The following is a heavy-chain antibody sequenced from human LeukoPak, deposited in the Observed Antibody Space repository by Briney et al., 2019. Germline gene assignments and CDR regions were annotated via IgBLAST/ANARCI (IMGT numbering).Heavy chain of an antibody. D-gene: IGHD6-19*01. V-gene: IGHV1-2*02. CDR2: INPNSGGT. J-gene: IGHJ6*03. CDR3: ARCIAVAGPGDYMDV. CDR1: GYTFTGYY. Sequence: ASVKVSCKASGYTFTGYYMHWVRQAPGQGLEWMGWINPNSGGTNYAQKFQGRVTMTRDTSISTAYMELSRLRSDDTAVYYCARCIAVAGPGDYMDVWGKGTTVTISS.